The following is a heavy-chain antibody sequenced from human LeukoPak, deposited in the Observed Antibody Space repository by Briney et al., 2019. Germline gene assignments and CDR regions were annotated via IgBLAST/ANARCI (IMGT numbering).Heavy chain of an antibody. J-gene: IGHJ4*02. CDR2: IKQDGSGT. CDR3: VREAGGLFLERSIEQAG. Sequence: GGSLRLSCAASGFTFSRYWMSWVRQAPGKGLEWVANIKQDGSGTYYVDSVKGRFTISRDNAKNSLYLQMNSLRAEDTAVYYCVREAGGLFLERSIEQAGGGQGTLVTVSS. CDR1: GFTFSRYW. D-gene: IGHD3-3*01. V-gene: IGHV3-7*01.